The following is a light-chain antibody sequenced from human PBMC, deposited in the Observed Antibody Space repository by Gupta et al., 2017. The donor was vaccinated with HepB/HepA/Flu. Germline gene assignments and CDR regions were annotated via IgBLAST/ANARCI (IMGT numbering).Light chain of an antibody. V-gene: IGLV2-11*01. Sequence: QPALPPPPSVSGSPGQSVTSSCTETSSDVGGHNYVSWYQPHPGKAPIISSHDLSMRPSGVPVRFSGSKSGNTFSLTISGLQAEDEADYYCCSNAGRDIYVFGTGTKLTVL. CDR1: SSDVGGHNY. J-gene: IGLJ1*01. CDR3: CSNAGRDIYV. CDR2: DLS.